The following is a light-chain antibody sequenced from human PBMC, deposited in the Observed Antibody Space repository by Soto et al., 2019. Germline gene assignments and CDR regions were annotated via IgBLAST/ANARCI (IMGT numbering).Light chain of an antibody. CDR2: GAS. J-gene: IGKJ3*01. Sequence: EIVLTQSPATLSLSPGERATLSCRASQSVRSYLAWYQQKPGQAPRLLIYGASSRATGTPDRFSGSGSGTDFTLTISRLEPEDFAVYYCQHYGNSPPSVTFGPGTKVEIK. CDR3: QHYGNSPPSVT. V-gene: IGKV3-20*01. CDR1: QSVRSY.